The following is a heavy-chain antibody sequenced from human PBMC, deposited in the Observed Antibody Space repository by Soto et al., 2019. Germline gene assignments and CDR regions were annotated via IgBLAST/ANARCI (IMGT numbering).Heavy chain of an antibody. V-gene: IGHV3-73*02. D-gene: IGHD2-21*01. CDR2: IRNKVNTDAT. Sequence: EVQLVESGGGLVQPGGSLKLSCAASGFTFTDSAIHWVRQASGKGPEWVGRIRNKVNTDATAYAASVKGRFTISRDDATGTTYLQMNSLKTEDTAVYYCSRRRDWTATDPLDYWGQGTLVTVSS. CDR1: GFTFTDSA. J-gene: IGHJ4*02. CDR3: SRRRDWTATDPLDY.